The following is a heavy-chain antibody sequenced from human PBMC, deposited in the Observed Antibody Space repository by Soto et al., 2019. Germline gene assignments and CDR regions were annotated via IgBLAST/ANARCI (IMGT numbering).Heavy chain of an antibody. V-gene: IGHV4-59*08. CDR2: IYYSGST. J-gene: IGHJ5*02. CDR1: GVSISSYY. Sequence: SETLSLTCTVSGVSISSYYWSWIRQLPGKGLEWIGYIYYSGSTNYNPSLKSRVTTSVDTSKNQFSLKLSSVTAADTAVYYCARRSGYDFCWFDPWGQGTLVTVSS. D-gene: IGHD5-12*01. CDR3: ARRSGYDFCWFDP.